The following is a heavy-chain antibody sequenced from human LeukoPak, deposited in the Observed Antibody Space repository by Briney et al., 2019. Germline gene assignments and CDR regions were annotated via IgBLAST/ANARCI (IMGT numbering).Heavy chain of an antibody. D-gene: IGHD5-12*01. CDR1: RGSISSYY. CDR2: IYYSGST. CDR3: ARSHIAPYFVY. Sequence: SETLSLTCTVSRGSISSYYWSWIRQPPGKGLEWIGYIYYSGSTNYNPFLKSRVTISVDTSKNQFSLKLSSVTAADTAVYYCARSHIAPYFVYWGQRTLVTVSS. J-gene: IGHJ4*02. V-gene: IGHV4-59*01.